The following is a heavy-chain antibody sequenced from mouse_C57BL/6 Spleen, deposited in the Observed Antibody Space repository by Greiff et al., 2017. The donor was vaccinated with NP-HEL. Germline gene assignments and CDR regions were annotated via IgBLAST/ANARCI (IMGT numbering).Heavy chain of an antibody. D-gene: IGHD1-1*01. CDR2: IGPGSGST. CDR3: ARVKYYGSHYFDY. V-gene: IGHV1-77*01. CDR1: GYTFTDYY. J-gene: IGHJ2*01. Sequence: VQLQQSGAELVKPGASVKISCKASGYTFTDYYINWVKQRPGQGLEWIGKIGPGSGSTYYNEKFKGKATLTADKSSSTAYMQLSSLTSEDSAVYCCARVKYYGSHYFDYWGQGTTLTVSS.